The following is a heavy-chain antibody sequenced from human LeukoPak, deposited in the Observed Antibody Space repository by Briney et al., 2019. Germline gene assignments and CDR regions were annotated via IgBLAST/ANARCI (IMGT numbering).Heavy chain of an antibody. Sequence: PGRSPRLSCAASGFTFSSYGMHWVRQAPGKGLEWVAVIWYDGSNKYYADSVKGRFTISRDNSKNTLYLQMNSLRAEDTAVYYCAKDACTVTTCWFDPWGQGTLVTVSS. J-gene: IGHJ5*02. CDR1: GFTFSSYG. CDR3: AKDACTVTTCWFDP. D-gene: IGHD4-17*01. V-gene: IGHV3-33*06. CDR2: IWYDGSNK.